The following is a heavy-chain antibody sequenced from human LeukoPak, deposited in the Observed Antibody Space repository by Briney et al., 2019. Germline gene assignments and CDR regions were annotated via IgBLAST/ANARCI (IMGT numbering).Heavy chain of an antibody. Sequence: ASVKVSCKASGYTFPSYFMHWVRQAPGQGLEWMGIINPTGGSTTYAQKFQGRVTMTRDTSTSTVYMELSSLRSDDTAVYYCARTAARLFDYWGQGTLVTASS. CDR1: GYTFPSYF. V-gene: IGHV1-46*01. CDR3: ARTAARLFDY. D-gene: IGHD6-6*01. CDR2: INPTGGST. J-gene: IGHJ4*02.